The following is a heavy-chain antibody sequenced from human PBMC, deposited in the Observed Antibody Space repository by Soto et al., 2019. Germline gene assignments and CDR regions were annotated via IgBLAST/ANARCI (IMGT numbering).Heavy chain of an antibody. D-gene: IGHD2-15*01. J-gene: IGHJ5*02. Sequence: GGSLRLSCASSGVSFNIYDMHCVPHAPAKGPEYVAIISYDGCNTYYSDSARGRFTISRDNYKDTLYLQMHSLRSEDTAIYYCARISRYCSGGDCHAWGQGTQVTVSS. CDR1: GVSFNIYD. V-gene: IGHV3-30*03. CDR2: ISYDGCNT. CDR3: ARISRYCSGGDCHA.